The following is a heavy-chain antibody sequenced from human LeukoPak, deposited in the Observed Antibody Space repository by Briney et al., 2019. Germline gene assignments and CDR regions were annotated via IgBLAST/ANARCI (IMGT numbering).Heavy chain of an antibody. CDR2: INHSGST. D-gene: IGHD6-19*01. J-gene: IGHJ4*02. CDR1: GGSFSGYY. Sequence: PSETLSLTCAVYGGSFSGYYWSWIRQPPGMGLEWIGEINHSGSTNYNLSLKSRVTISVDTSKNQFSLKLSSVTAADTAVYYCARDAIAVAGNGGPFFDYWGQGTLVTVSS. CDR3: ARDAIAVAGNGGPFFDY. V-gene: IGHV4-34*01.